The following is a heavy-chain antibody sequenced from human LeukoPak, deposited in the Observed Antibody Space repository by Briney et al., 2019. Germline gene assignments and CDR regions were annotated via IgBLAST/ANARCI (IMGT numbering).Heavy chain of an antibody. CDR2: IYHSGST. CDR3: ARELTPYYYMEV. CDR1: GYSISSGYY. Sequence: PSETPSLTCTVSGYSISSGYYWGWIRQPPGKGLEWIGSIYHSGSTYYNPSLKSRVTISVDTSKNQFSLKLSSVTAADTAVYYCARELTPYYYMEVWGKGTTVTVSS. D-gene: IGHD1-14*01. V-gene: IGHV4-38-2*02. J-gene: IGHJ6*03.